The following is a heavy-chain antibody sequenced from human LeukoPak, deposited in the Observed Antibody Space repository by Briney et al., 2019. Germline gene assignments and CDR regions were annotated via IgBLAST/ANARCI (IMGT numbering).Heavy chain of an antibody. D-gene: IGHD3-10*01. J-gene: IGHJ4*02. CDR1: GGSFSGYY. CDR3: ARRPTRRGLGYFNGYYGSGSSQYYFDY. V-gene: IGHV4-34*01. Sequence: PSETLSLTCAVYGGSFSGYYWSWIRQPPGKGLEWIGEINHSGSTNYNPSLKSRVTISVDTSKNQFSLKLSSVTAADTAVYYCARRPTRRGLGYFNGYYGSGSSQYYFDYWGQGTLVTVSS. CDR2: INHSGST.